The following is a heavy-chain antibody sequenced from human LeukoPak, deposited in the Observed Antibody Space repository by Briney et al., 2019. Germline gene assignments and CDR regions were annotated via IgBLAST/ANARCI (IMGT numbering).Heavy chain of an antibody. Sequence: ASVKVSCKASGYTFTSYYMHWVRQAPGQGLEWMGIINPSGDSTSYAQKFQGRVTMTRDTSTSTVYMELSSLRSEDTVVYYCARVIAAAALDYWGQGTPVTVSS. CDR1: GYTFTSYY. CDR2: INPSGDST. CDR3: ARVIAAAALDY. D-gene: IGHD6-13*01. V-gene: IGHV1-46*01. J-gene: IGHJ4*02.